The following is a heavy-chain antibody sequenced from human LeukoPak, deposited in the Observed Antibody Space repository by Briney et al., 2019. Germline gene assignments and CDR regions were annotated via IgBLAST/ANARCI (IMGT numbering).Heavy chain of an antibody. Sequence: GGSLRLSCAASGFTFTNAWMSWVRQAPGQGLEWVGRIKSKIDGGTTDYAAPVKGRFTISRDDSYNTLYLQMTSLKTEDTAVYYCTTGAVATIRYYGMDVWGQGTTVTVSS. CDR1: GFTFTNAW. J-gene: IGHJ6*02. CDR2: IKSKIDGGTT. CDR3: TTGAVATIRYYGMDV. V-gene: IGHV3-15*01. D-gene: IGHD5-12*01.